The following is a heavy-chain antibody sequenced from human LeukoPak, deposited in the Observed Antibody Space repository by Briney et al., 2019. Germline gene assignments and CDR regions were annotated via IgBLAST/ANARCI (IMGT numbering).Heavy chain of an antibody. D-gene: IGHD1-26*01. CDR3: ARDEGGSYYGSPSY. CDR1: GFTFSSYS. CDR2: ISSSSYI. J-gene: IGHJ4*02. Sequence: GGSLRLSCAASGFTFSSYSMNWVRQAPGKGLEWVSSISSSSYIYYADSVKGRFTISRDNAKNSLYLQMNSLRAEDTAVYYCARDEGGSYYGSPSYWGQGTLVTVSS. V-gene: IGHV3-21*01.